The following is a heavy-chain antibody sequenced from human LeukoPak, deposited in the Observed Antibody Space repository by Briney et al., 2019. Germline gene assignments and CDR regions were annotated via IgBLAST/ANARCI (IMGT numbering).Heavy chain of an antibody. J-gene: IGHJ4*01. Sequence: KTGGSLRLSCAASGFTFSDDYMNWIRQAPGKGLEWVSYISSSGDITYYADSVRGRFTISRDNTKNSLYLQMNSLRAEDTAVYYCARDPFMTTGWGIDYWGQGTLVTVSS. V-gene: IGHV3-11*01. CDR2: ISSSGDIT. D-gene: IGHD4-17*01. CDR3: ARDPFMTTGWGIDY. CDR1: GFTFSDDY.